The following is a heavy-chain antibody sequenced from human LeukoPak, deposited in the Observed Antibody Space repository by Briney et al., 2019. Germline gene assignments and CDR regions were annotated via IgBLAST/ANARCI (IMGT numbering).Heavy chain of an antibody. Sequence: GGSLRLSCAASGFTFSSYAMHWVRQAPGKGLEWVAVISYDGSNKYYADSVKGRFTISRDNSKNTLYLQMNSLRAEDTAVHYCARASTQIGSFDYWGQGTLVTVSS. D-gene: IGHD2-2*01. CDR3: ARASTQIGSFDY. CDR2: ISYDGSNK. CDR1: GFTFSSYA. J-gene: IGHJ4*02. V-gene: IGHV3-30-3*01.